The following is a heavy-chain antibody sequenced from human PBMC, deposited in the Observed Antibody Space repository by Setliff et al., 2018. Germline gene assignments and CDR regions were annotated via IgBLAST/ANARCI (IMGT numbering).Heavy chain of an antibody. V-gene: IGHV3-23*01. CDR2: ITGSGGGT. J-gene: IGHJ4*02. CDR3: AKDLTQHNY. Sequence: GGSLRLSCTASRFTFSVYVMAWVRQAPGKGLEWVSSITGSGGGTYYADSVKGRFIVSRDNSKNTLYLQMNSLRVDDTAFYYCAKDLTQHNYWGQGTLVTVSS. CDR1: RFTFSVYV. D-gene: IGHD2-21*01.